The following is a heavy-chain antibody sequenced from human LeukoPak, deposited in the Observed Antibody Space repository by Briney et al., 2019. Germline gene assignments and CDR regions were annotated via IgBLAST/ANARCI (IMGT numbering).Heavy chain of an antibody. J-gene: IGHJ6*02. D-gene: IGHD1-26*01. CDR2: IYPGDSET. CDR3: ARRDRGYYYYSMDV. V-gene: IGHV5-51*01. CDR1: GYSLNRYW. Sequence: KIHRKCSGYSLNRYWMGRVRQMPGEGVEWMGIIYPGDSETRYSPPFQGQVTISADKSFSTAYLQWSSLKASDTAMYYCARRDRGYYYYSMDVWGQGTTVTVSS.